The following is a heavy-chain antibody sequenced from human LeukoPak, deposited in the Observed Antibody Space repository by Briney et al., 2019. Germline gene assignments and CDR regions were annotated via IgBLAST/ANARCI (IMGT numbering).Heavy chain of an antibody. D-gene: IGHD4-17*01. CDR3: ARGGEAGLAD. J-gene: IGHJ4*02. Sequence: PSETLSLTCTVSGASMSSYYWTWIRQPPGKGLEWIGYIYSSGSTNSNPSLKSRVTISVDTSKNQFSLNLSSVAAADTAVYYCARGGEAGLADWGQGTLVTVSS. CDR2: IYSSGST. V-gene: IGHV4-59*01. CDR1: GASMSSYY.